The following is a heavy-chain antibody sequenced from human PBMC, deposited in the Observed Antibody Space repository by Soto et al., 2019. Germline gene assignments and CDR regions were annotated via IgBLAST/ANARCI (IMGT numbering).Heavy chain of an antibody. CDR2: ISYDGGRT. J-gene: IGHJ6*02. Sequence: GGSLRLSCVASGFAFSNYSMNWVRQAPGKGLEWVSGISYDGGRTYYAASVKGRFTISRDNSKNTLYLQMNSLRAEDTAVYYCAKGVDFWSGSATAYYGMDVWGQGTTVTVSS. CDR3: AKGVDFWSGSATAYYGMDV. D-gene: IGHD3-3*01. V-gene: IGHV3-23*01. CDR1: GFAFSNYS.